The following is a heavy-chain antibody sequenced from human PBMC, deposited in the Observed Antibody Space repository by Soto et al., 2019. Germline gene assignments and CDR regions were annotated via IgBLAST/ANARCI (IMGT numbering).Heavy chain of an antibody. J-gene: IGHJ4*02. CDR2: IFYTGRT. CDR1: DGSISTSSYY. D-gene: IGHD3-22*01. CDR3: TRHHPHHYDSSDYFDY. V-gene: IGHV4-39*01. Sequence: LTCTVSDGSISTSSYYWGWIRQSPGKGLEWIGTIFYTGRTYYNPSLESRVTLSVDTSKNQFSLHLTSVTAADTAVYYCTRHHPHHYDSSDYFDYWGQGALVTVSS.